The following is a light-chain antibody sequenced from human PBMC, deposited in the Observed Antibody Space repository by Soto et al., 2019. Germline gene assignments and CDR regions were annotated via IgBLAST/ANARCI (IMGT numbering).Light chain of an antibody. Sequence: EIVMTQSPATLSASPGERATLSCRASQSISSELAWYQQRPGQPPRLLIYGASTRATGVPDRFTGSGSGSDFTLTISGLQSEDFAVYYCQQAHNWPLTFGQGTRLEI. CDR2: GAS. V-gene: IGKV3-15*01. CDR3: QQAHNWPLT. J-gene: IGKJ2*01. CDR1: QSISSE.